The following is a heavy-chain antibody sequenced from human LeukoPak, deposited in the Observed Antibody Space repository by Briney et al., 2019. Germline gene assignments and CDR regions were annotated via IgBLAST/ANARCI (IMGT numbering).Heavy chain of an antibody. CDR3: ARHVTATRGTFDY. J-gene: IGHJ4*02. CDR2: IYYSGST. D-gene: IGHD1-26*01. Sequence: SETLSLTCTVSGGSISSYYWSWIRQPPGKGLEWIGYIYYSGSTNYNPSLKSRVTISVDTSKNQFSLKLSSVTAADTAVYYCARHVTATRGTFDYWGQGTLVTVSS. V-gene: IGHV4-59*08. CDR1: GGSISSYY.